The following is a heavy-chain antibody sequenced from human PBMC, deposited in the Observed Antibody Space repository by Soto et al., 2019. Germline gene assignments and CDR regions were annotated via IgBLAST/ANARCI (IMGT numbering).Heavy chain of an antibody. V-gene: IGHV4-31*03. J-gene: IGHJ5*02. CDR3: ANGRPYYAILTGYDGGWFDP. CDR2: IYYSGST. CDR1: GGSISSGGYY. D-gene: IGHD3-9*01. Sequence: QVQLQESGPGLVKPSQTLSLTCTVSGGSISSGGYYWSWIRQHPGKGLECIGYIYYSGSTYYNPSLKSRVTISVDTSKNQFSLKLSSVTAADTAVYYCANGRPYYAILTGYDGGWFDPWGQGTLVTVSS.